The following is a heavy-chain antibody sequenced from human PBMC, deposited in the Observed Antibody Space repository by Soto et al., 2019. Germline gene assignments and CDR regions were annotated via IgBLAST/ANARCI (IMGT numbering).Heavy chain of an antibody. Sequence: GGSLRLSCAASGFTFSSYAMSWVRQAPGKGLEWVSAISGSGGSTYYADSVKGRFTISRDNSKNTPYLQMNSLRAEDTAVYYCAKTVYSSGWFGYWGQGTLVTVSS. CDR1: GFTFSSYA. CDR2: ISGSGGST. V-gene: IGHV3-23*01. D-gene: IGHD6-19*01. J-gene: IGHJ4*02. CDR3: AKTVYSSGWFGY.